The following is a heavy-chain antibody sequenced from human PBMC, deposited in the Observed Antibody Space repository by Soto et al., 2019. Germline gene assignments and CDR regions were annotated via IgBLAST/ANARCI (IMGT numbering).Heavy chain of an antibody. D-gene: IGHD3-3*01. V-gene: IGHV5-51*07. CDR2: IYPGDSDT. CDR1: GYSFTSYW. J-gene: IGHJ5*02. Sequence: GESLKISCKGSGYSFTSYWIGWVHQMPGKGLEWMGIIYPGDSDTRYSPSFQGRVTISADKSISTAYLQWSSLKASDTAMYYCARSNYDFWSGLSSPPPQNWFDPWGQGTLVTVSS. CDR3: ARSNYDFWSGLSSPPPQNWFDP.